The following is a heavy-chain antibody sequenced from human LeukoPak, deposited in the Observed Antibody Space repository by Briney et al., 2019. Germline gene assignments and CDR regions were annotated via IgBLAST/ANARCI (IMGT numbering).Heavy chain of an antibody. V-gene: IGHV3-30*18. CDR3: AKGGRYCVSTTCYCSH. J-gene: IGHJ4*02. CDR2: LSFDGSIR. CDR1: GFTFSTYG. D-gene: IGHD2-2*01. Sequence: GGSLRLSCAASGFTFSTYGIHWVRQAPGKGLDWVAVLSFDGSIRYYADSVKGRFTISRDNSKNTLYVQMNSLRAEDTAVYYCAKGGRYCVSTTCYCSHWGQGTLVTVSS.